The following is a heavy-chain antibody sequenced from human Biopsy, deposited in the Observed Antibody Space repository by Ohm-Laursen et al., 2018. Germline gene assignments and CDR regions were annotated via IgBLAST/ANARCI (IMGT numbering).Heavy chain of an antibody. CDR3: VRHALRLGPKKNWFDT. J-gene: IGHJ5*02. CDR2: MHNSGST. V-gene: IGHV4-39*01. D-gene: IGHD3-16*01. Sequence: SDTLSLTCTVSGVSISSSNFYWAWIRQPPGKGLEWIGSMHNSGSTYYNPSLKSRVTISIDASKNQFSLKLTSVTAADTTVYYCVRHALRLGPKKNWFDTWGQGTLVTVSS. CDR1: GVSISSSNFY.